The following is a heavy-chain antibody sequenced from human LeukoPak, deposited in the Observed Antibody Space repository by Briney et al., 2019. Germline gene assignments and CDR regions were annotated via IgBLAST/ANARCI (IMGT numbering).Heavy chain of an antibody. V-gene: IGHV3-48*03. CDR1: GFTFSSYE. D-gene: IGHD1-26*01. CDR3: VVHSATSCY. CDR2: ITTSGTST. Sequence: GGSLRLSCATSGFTFSSYEMNWVRQAPGKGLEWISYITTSGTSTYYADSVKGRFTISRDNGKAALSLQMNSLRAEDTAVYYCVVHSATSCYWGQGTLVTVSS. J-gene: IGHJ4*02.